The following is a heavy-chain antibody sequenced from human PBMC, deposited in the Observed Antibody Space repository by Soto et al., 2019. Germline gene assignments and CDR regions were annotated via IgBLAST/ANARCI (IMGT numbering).Heavy chain of an antibody. CDR1: GFPFSSNS. Sequence: EVQVVESGGGLVQPGGSLRLSCAASGFPFSSNSMNWVRQAPGKGREWISYISSSSSTIYADSVKGRFTISRDNANNSLYLQMNSLRDEDTAVYYCARVIWSGHLTSDLWGQGTLVTVSS. D-gene: IGHD3-3*01. CDR2: ISSSSSTI. CDR3: ARVIWSGHLTSDL. V-gene: IGHV3-48*02. J-gene: IGHJ5*02.